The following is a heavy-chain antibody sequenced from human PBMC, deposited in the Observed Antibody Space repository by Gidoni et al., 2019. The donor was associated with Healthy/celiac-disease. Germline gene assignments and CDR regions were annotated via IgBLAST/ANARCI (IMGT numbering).Heavy chain of an antibody. D-gene: IGHD2-15*01. CDR1: GGTFSSYA. CDR3: ARDVGSYCSGGSCPRYYFDY. CDR2: IIPIFGTA. Sequence: QVQLVQSGAAVKKPGSSVKVSCKASGGTFSSYAISWVRQAPGQGLEWMGGIIPIFGTANYAQKFQGRVTITADKSTSTAYMELSSLRSEDTAVYYCARDVGSYCSGGSCPRYYFDYWGQGTLVTVSS. V-gene: IGHV1-69*06. J-gene: IGHJ4*02.